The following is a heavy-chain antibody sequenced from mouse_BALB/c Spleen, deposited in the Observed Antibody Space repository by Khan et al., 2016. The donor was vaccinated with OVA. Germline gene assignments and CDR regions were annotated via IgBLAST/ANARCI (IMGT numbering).Heavy chain of an antibody. V-gene: IGHV1-7*01. Sequence: QVQLKQSGAELAQPGASVKLSCKASGYTFINYWILWVKQRPGQGLEWIGYINPSTGSTYYNHNFKDQTTLTEDKSTNTPFMQMTSLKSADSAVYYCARRGLRWDFDYWGQGTTLTVSS. CDR3: ARRGLRWDFDY. D-gene: IGHD1-1*01. J-gene: IGHJ2*01. CDR1: GYTFINYW. CDR2: INPSTGST.